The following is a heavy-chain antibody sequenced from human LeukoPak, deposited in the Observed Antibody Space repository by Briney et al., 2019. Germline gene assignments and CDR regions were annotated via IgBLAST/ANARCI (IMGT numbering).Heavy chain of an antibody. CDR3: AKAKRNSDYLFDY. Sequence: GGSLRLSCVASGFTFDDYVMHWVRQAPGKGLEWVSSIGWNNDKILYADSVKGRFTIPRDNAGRSLFLQMNSLRPEDTAFYYCAKAKRNSDYLFDYWGQGTLVAVSS. J-gene: IGHJ4*02. CDR2: IGWNNDKI. D-gene: IGHD5-12*01. CDR1: GFTFDDYV. V-gene: IGHV3-9*01.